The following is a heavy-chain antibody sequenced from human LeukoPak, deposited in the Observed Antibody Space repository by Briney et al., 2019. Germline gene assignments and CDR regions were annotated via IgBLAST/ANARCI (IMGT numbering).Heavy chain of an antibody. CDR3: ARYDGSGSYYP. Sequence: ASVKVSCKASGYTFTNYGLSWVRQAPGQGLEWMGWINIYNDNTNYAQKLQGRVTMTTDTSTSTAYMELRNLTSDDTAVYYCARYDGSGSYYPWGQGTLVTVSS. CDR2: INIYNDNT. V-gene: IGHV1-18*01. J-gene: IGHJ4*02. D-gene: IGHD3-10*01. CDR1: GYTFTNYG.